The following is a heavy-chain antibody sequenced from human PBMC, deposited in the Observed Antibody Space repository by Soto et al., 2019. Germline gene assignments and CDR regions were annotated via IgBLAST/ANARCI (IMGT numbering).Heavy chain of an antibody. D-gene: IGHD6-13*01. CDR3: ARAPTSIAAAGPLDY. J-gene: IGHJ4*02. CDR2: ISYDGSNK. Sequence: QVQLVESGGGVVQPGRSLRLSCAASGFTFSSYAMHWVRQAPGKGLEWVAVISYDGSNKYYADSVKGRFTISRDNSKNTLYLQMNSLRAEDTAVYYCARAPTSIAAAGPLDYWGQGTLVTVSS. V-gene: IGHV3-30-3*01. CDR1: GFTFSSYA.